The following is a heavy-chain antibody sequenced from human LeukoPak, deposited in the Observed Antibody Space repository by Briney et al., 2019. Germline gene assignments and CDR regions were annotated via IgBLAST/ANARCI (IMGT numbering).Heavy chain of an antibody. CDR1: GGSITSSKYY. Sequence: PSETLSLTCTVTGGSITSSKYYWAWIRQPPGKGLDWIGSMYHSGATYYNPSFKSRVTMSVDTSNNQFSLKLNSVTAADTALYYCANIPTRETRCNWFDSWGQGALVTVSS. J-gene: IGHJ5*01. V-gene: IGHV4-39*07. CDR3: ANIPTRETRCNWFDS. CDR2: MYHSGAT.